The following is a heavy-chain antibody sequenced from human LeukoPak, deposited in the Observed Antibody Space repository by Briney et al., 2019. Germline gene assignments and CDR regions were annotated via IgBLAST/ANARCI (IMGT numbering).Heavy chain of an antibody. Sequence: SETLSLTCAVYGGSFSGYYWSWIRQPPGKGLEWIGEINHSGSTNYNPFLKSRVTISVDTSKNQFSLKLSSVTAADTAVYYCARGSAYYYDSSGSYNWFDPWGQGTLVTVSS. D-gene: IGHD3-22*01. J-gene: IGHJ5*02. V-gene: IGHV4-34*01. CDR1: GGSFSGYY. CDR3: ARGSAYYYDSSGSYNWFDP. CDR2: INHSGST.